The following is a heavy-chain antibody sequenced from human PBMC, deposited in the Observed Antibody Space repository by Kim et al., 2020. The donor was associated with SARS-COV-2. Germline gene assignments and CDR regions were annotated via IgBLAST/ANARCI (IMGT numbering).Heavy chain of an antibody. V-gene: IGHV4-34*01. CDR1: GGSFSGYY. J-gene: IGHJ4*02. CDR3: ARGSLGYCSGGSCKQLDY. CDR2: INHSGST. Sequence: SETLSLTCAVYGGSFSGYYWSWIRQPPWKGLEWIGEINHSGSTNYNPSLKSRVTISVDTSKNQFSLKLSSVTAADTAVYYCARGSLGYCSGGSCKQLDYWGQGTLVTVSS. D-gene: IGHD2-15*01.